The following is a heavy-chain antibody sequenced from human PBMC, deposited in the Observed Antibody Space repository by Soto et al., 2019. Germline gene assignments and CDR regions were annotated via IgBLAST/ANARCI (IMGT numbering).Heavy chain of an antibody. Sequence: QVQLVQSGAEVKKPGSSVKVSCKASGGTFSRYTISWVRQAPGQGLEWMGRIIPIVGIANYAQKFQGRVTITADKSTSTAYMELSSLRSEDTAVYYCARLRDSDGMDVWGQGTTVTVSS. CDR2: IIPIVGIA. J-gene: IGHJ6*02. CDR3: ARLRDSDGMDV. V-gene: IGHV1-69*02. CDR1: GGTFSRYT. D-gene: IGHD1-26*01.